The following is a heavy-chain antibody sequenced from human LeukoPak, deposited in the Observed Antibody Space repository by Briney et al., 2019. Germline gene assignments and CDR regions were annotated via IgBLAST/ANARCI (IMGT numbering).Heavy chain of an antibody. J-gene: IGHJ4*02. CDR1: GYTFTSYG. Sequence: GASVKVSCKASGYTFTSYGISWVRQAPGQGLEWMGWISAYSGDTNYAQKFLGRATMTTDTSTSTAYMVLRSLSSDDTAVYYCARVKSSGYYLIDYWGQGTLVTVSS. V-gene: IGHV1-18*01. CDR2: ISAYSGDT. D-gene: IGHD3-22*01. CDR3: ARVKSSGYYLIDY.